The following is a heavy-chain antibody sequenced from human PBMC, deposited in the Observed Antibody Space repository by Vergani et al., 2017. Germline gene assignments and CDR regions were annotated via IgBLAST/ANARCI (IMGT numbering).Heavy chain of an antibody. CDR2: INTSGDYT. D-gene: IGHD1-1*01. CDR1: GFSFTSYA. J-gene: IGHJ5*01. V-gene: IGHV3-23*01. CDR3: AKGGWNYWSDS. Sequence: EVQLLESGGDLLQPGGSLRLFCGASGFSFTSYAMRCVRQAPGKGLEWVSTINTSGDYTRYGDSVKGRFTISRDNSKSTLYLQMNSPRAEDTAIYSCAKGGWNYWSDSWGQGTLVIVS.